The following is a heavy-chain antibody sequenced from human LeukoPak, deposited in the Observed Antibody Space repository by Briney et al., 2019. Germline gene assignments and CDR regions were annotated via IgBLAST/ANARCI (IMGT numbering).Heavy chain of an antibody. CDR1: GFTFSSYA. CDR3: AREQPRRSY. V-gene: IGHV3-30-3*01. Sequence: GRSLRLSCAASGFTFSSYAMHWVRQAPGKGLEWVAVISYDGSNKYYADSVKGRFTISRDNSKNTLYLQMNSLRAEDTAVYYCAREQPRRSYWGQGTPVTVSS. J-gene: IGHJ4*02. CDR2: ISYDGSNK. D-gene: IGHD5-18*01.